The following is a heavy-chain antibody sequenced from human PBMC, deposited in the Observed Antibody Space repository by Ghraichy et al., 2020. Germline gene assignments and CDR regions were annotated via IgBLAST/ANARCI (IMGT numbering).Heavy chain of an antibody. CDR2: ISSSTRYI. D-gene: IGHD6-19*01. CDR3: SRGGGAGTPVLYHMDV. J-gene: IGHJ6*02. CDR1: GLMFSPNT. V-gene: IGHV3-21*01. Sequence: LSLTCVASGLMFSPNTMNWVRQAPGKGLEWVSSISSSTRYIYDADSVKGRFTISRDNAQNSLYLQMNSLRAEDMAVYYCSRGGGAGTPVLYHMDVWGLGTTVTVSS.